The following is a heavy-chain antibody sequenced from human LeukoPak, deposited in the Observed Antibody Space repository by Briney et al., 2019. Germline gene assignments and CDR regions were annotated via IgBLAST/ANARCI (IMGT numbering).Heavy chain of an antibody. J-gene: IGHJ4*02. CDR2: IFYSGRT. V-gene: IGHV4-39*07. Sequence: SETLSLTCTVSGGSICTSSYYWGWVRQPPGKGLEWIVNIFYSGRTYYNPSLKSRVTISVDTSKNQFSLKLGPVTAADTAVYYCARGSRRLLLHDPFDYWGQGTLVTVSS. D-gene: IGHD3-22*01. CDR3: ARGSRRLLLHDPFDY. CDR1: GGSICTSSYY.